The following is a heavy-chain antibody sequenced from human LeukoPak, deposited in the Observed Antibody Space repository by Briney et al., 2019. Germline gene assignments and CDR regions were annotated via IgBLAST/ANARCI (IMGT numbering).Heavy chain of an antibody. CDR3: TTEVVVVPAQTGY. D-gene: IGHD2-2*01. V-gene: IGHV3-15*01. J-gene: IGHJ4*02. CDR1: GFTFSNAW. Sequence: GGSLRLSCAASGFTFSNAWMSWVRQAPGKGLEWVGRIKSKTDGGTTDYAAPVKGRFTISRDDSKNTLYLQMNSLKTEDTAMYYCTTEVVVVPAQTGYWGQGTLVTVSS. CDR2: IKSKTDGGTT.